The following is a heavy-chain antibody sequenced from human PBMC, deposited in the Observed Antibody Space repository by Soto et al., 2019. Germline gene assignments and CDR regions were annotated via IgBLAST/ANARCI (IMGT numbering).Heavy chain of an antibody. CDR1: GGSFSGYY. V-gene: IGHV4-34*01. Sequence: SETLSLTCAVYGGSFSGYYWSWIRQPPGKGLEWIGEINHSGSTNYNPSLKSRVTISVDTSKNQFSLKLSSVTAADTAVYYCARGSSGWYYFDDWGQGTLVTVSS. J-gene: IGHJ4*02. CDR3: ARGSSGWYYFDD. D-gene: IGHD6-19*01. CDR2: INHSGST.